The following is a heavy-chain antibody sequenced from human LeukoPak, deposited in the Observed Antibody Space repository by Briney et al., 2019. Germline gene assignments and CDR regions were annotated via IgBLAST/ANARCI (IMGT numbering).Heavy chain of an antibody. CDR2: ISAYSDVT. CDR1: GYTFTSYG. CDR3: ARDLYYDDSSAYYH. V-gene: IGHV1-18*01. J-gene: IGHJ5*02. Sequence: ASVKVSCKASGYTFTSYGISWVRQAPGQGLEWMGWISAYSDVTNYAQKFQGRVTMTRDTSISTAYMELSSLKSGDTAVYYCARDLYYDDSSAYYHWGQGTLVTVSS. D-gene: IGHD3-22*01.